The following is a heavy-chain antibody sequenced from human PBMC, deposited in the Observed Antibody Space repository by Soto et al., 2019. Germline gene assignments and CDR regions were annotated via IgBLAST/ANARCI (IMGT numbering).Heavy chain of an antibody. V-gene: IGHV4-34*01. CDR2: INHSGST. Sequence: QVQLQQWGAGLLKPSETLSLTCAVYGGSFSGYYWSWIRQPPGKGLEWIGEINHSGSTNYNPSLKSRVTISVDTSKNQFSLKLSSVTAADTAVYYCARGGKKAAAGTGDYYYYYMDVWGKGTTVTVSS. CDR1: GGSFSGYY. J-gene: IGHJ6*03. D-gene: IGHD6-13*01. CDR3: ARGGKKAAAGTGDYYYYYMDV.